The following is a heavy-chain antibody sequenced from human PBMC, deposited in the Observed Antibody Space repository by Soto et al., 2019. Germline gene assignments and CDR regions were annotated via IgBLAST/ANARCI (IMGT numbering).Heavy chain of an antibody. CDR3: ARGSRITGTAKYYYYYYMDV. V-gene: IGHV3-74*01. D-gene: IGHD1-20*01. CDR2: INSDGSST. J-gene: IGHJ6*03. CDR1: GFTFSSYW. Sequence: GGSLRLSCAASGFTFSSYWMHWVRQAPGKGLVWVSRINSDGSSTSYADSVKGRFTISRDNAKNTLYLQMNSLRAEDTAVYYCARGSRITGTAKYYYYYYMDVWGKGTTVTVSS.